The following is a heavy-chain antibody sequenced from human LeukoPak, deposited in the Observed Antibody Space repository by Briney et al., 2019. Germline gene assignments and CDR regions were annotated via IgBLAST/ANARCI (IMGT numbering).Heavy chain of an antibody. CDR2: IRYDGSNK. J-gene: IGHJ6*02. Sequence: GGSLRLSCAASGFTFSSYGMHWVRQAPGKGLEWVAFIRYDGSNKYYADSVKGRFTISRDNSKNTLYLQMNSLRAEDTAVYYCARDAPLKTHYYGMDVWGQGTTVTVSS. CDR1: GFTFSSYG. V-gene: IGHV3-30*02. CDR3: ARDAPLKTHYYGMDV.